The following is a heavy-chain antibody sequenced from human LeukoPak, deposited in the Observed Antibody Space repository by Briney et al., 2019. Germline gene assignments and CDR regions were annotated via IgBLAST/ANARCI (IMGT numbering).Heavy chain of an antibody. CDR3: AKEGYCSGGSCYSYFDY. CDR2: ISGSGGST. CDR1: GFTFNSYA. J-gene: IGHJ4*02. V-gene: IGHV3-23*01. Sequence: GGSLRLSCAASGFTFNSYAMSWVRQAPGRGLEWVSAISGSGGSTSYADSVKGRFTISRDNSKNTLFLQMNSLRAEDTAVYYCAKEGYCSGGSCYSYFDYWGQGTLVTVSS. D-gene: IGHD2-15*01.